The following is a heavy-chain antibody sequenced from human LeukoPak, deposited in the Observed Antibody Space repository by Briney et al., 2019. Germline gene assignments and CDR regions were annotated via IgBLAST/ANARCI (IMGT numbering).Heavy chain of an antibody. J-gene: IGHJ4*02. CDR3: TRGSLSGSSRDY. Sequence: GASVKVSFKASGYTFTGYDINWVRQATGQGLEWMGWMNPYTGDTGYAQNFQGRVTMTRNTSIDTAYMDLRGLRSEDTAVYYCTRGSLSGSSRDYWGQGTLVTVSS. CDR2: MNPYTGDT. CDR1: GYTFTGYD. D-gene: IGHD1-26*01. V-gene: IGHV1-8*01.